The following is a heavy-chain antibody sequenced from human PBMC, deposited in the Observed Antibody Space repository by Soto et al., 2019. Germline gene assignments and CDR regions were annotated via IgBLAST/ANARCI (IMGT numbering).Heavy chain of an antibody. V-gene: IGHV1-18*01. J-gene: IGHJ6*02. D-gene: IGHD3-3*01. CDR2: ISAYNGNT. CDR1: GYTFTSYG. CDR3: ARATLKGYDFWRIYYYYYGMDV. Sequence: ASVKVSCKASGYTFTSYGISWVRQAPGQGLEWMGWISAYNGNTNYAQKLQGRVTMTTDTSTSTAYMELRSLRSDDTAVYYCARATLKGYDFWRIYYYYYGMDVWGQGTTVTVSS.